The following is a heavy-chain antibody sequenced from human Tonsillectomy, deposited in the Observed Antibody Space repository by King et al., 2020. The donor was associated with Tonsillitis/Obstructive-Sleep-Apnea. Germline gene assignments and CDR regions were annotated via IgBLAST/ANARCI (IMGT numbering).Heavy chain of an antibody. CDR3: ARDSDDAFDI. CDR2: ISTNSSYI. V-gene: IGHV3-21*01. J-gene: IGHJ3*02. Sequence: VQLVESGGGLVKPGGSLRLSCAASGFTFSTYSMSWVRQAPGKGLEWVSSISTNSSYIYYGDSVKGRFTISRDNAKNSLYLQMNSLRAEDTAVYYCARDSDDAFDIWGQGTMVTVSS. CDR1: GFTFSTYS.